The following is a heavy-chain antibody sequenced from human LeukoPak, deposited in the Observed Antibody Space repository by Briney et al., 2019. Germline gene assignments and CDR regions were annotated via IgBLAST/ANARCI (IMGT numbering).Heavy chain of an antibody. J-gene: IGHJ4*02. CDR2: IIPIFGTA. D-gene: IGHD5-24*01. Sequence: ASVKVSCKASGGTFSSYAISWVRRAPGQGLEWMGGIIPIFGTANYAQKFQGRVTITADESTSTAYMELSSLRSEDTAVYYCARVQGGYKYYFDYWGQGTLVTVSS. V-gene: IGHV1-69*13. CDR1: GGTFSSYA. CDR3: ARVQGGYKYYFDY.